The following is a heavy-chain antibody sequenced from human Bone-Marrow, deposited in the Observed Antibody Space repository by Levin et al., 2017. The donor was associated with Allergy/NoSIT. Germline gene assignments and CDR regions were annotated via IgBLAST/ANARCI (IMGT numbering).Heavy chain of an antibody. CDR3: ARVSLCSSTSCCTNTSYYYYYMDV. J-gene: IGHJ6*03. D-gene: IGHD2-2*01. V-gene: IGHV4-4*02. CDR2: IYHSGST. CDR1: GGSISSSNW. Sequence: SETLSLTCAVSGGSISSSNWWSWVRQPPGKGLEWIGEIYHSGSTNYNPSLKSRVTISVDKSKNQFSLKLSSVTAADTAVYYCARVSLCSSTSCCTNTSYYYYYMDVWGKGTTVTVSS.